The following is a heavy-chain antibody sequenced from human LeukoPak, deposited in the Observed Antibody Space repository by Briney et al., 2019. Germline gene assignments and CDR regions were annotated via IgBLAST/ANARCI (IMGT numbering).Heavy chain of an antibody. CDR1: GFTFSSYA. Sequence: TGGSLRLSCVASGFTFSSYAMSWVRQAPGKGLEWVSAISGSGGSTYYADSVKGRFTISRDNSKNTLYLQMNSLRAEDTAVYYCAKEPGYSSGWYGVDYWGQGTLVTVSS. CDR3: AKEPGYSSGWYGVDY. D-gene: IGHD6-19*01. CDR2: ISGSGGST. V-gene: IGHV3-23*01. J-gene: IGHJ4*02.